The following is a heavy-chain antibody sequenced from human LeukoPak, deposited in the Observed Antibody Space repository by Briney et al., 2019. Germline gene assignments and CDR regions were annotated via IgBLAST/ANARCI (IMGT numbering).Heavy chain of an antibody. Sequence: ASVKVSCKTSGYTFTNYGVSWVRQAPGQGLEWIGWISAYNGYTNYAQKLQVRLTVTTDTSTSTAYMELRSLTSDDTAVYYCARDKAVTTELTQYFQHWGQGTLVTVSS. D-gene: IGHD4-11*01. J-gene: IGHJ1*01. CDR1: GYTFTNYG. CDR2: ISAYNGYT. CDR3: ARDKAVTTELTQYFQH. V-gene: IGHV1-18*01.